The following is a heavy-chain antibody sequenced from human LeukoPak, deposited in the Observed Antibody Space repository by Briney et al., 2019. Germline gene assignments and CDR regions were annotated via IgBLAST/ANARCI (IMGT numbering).Heavy chain of an antibody. CDR2: INAGNGNT. J-gene: IGHJ3*02. D-gene: IGHD3-22*01. V-gene: IGHV1-3*01. CDR1: GYTFTNYA. Sequence: ASVKVSCKASGYTFTNYAMHWVRQAPGQRLEWMGWINAGNGNTKYSQKLQGRVTITRDTSASTAYMELSSLRSEDTAVYYCARDRVESYYYDSSGYDAFDIWGQGTMVTVSS. CDR3: ARDRVESYYYDSSGYDAFDI.